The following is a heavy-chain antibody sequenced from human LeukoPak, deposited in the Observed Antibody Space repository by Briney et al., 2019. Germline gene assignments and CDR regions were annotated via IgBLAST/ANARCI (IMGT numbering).Heavy chain of an antibody. CDR2: FYHGGST. V-gene: IGHV4-38-2*02. CDR3: AREGLNMVRGVIPKEAWGWFDP. CDR1: GYSISTGYY. Sequence: SETLSLTCTVSGYSISTGYYWDWIRQPPGKGLEWIGTFYHGGSTNYNPSLKSRVTISVDTSKNQFSLKLNSVTAADTAVYYCAREGLNMVRGVIPKEAWGWFDPWGQGTLVTVSS. J-gene: IGHJ5*02. D-gene: IGHD3-10*01.